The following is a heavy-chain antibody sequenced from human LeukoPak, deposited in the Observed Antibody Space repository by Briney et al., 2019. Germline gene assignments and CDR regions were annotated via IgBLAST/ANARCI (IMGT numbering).Heavy chain of an antibody. V-gene: IGHV4-61*02. CDR3: ALSSKFRRSGGSFADY. Sequence: SQTLSLTCTVSGGSISSGSYYWSWIRQPAGKGLEWIGRIYTSGSTNYNPSLKSRVTTSVDTSKNQFSLKLSSVTAADTAVYYCALSSKFRRSGGSFADYWGQGTLVTVSS. CDR1: GGSISSGSYY. D-gene: IGHD2-15*01. J-gene: IGHJ4*02. CDR2: IYTSGST.